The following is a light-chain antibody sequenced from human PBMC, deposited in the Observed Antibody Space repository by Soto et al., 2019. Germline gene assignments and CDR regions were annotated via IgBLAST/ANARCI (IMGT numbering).Light chain of an antibody. Sequence: DLQMTQSPSSLSASVGDRVTITCRASQSISSYLNWYQQKPGKAPKLLIYAASSLQSGVPSRFSGSGSGTDFTLNISSLQPEDFATYYCQQSYSGFTFGPGTKVDIK. CDR1: QSISSY. J-gene: IGKJ3*01. CDR2: AAS. CDR3: QQSYSGFT. V-gene: IGKV1-39*01.